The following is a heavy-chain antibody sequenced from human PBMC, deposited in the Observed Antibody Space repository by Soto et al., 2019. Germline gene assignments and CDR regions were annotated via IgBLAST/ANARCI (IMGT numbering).Heavy chain of an antibody. CDR3: ARYSGKYQGPIDY. CDR1: GFTFSHYG. CDR2: ISYDGSNK. V-gene: IGHV3-30*03. Sequence: QVQLVESGGGVVQPGRSLRLSCAASGFTFSHYGIHWVRQAPGKGLEWLAVISYDGSNKHYAESVKGRFTVSRDNSTHTLYLQMNSRRAEDTAVYFCARYSGKYQGPIDYWGQGTLVTVSS. J-gene: IGHJ4*02. D-gene: IGHD1-26*01.